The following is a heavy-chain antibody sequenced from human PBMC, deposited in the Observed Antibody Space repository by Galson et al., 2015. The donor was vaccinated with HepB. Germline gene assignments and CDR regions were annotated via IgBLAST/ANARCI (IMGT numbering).Heavy chain of an antibody. D-gene: IGHD3-22*01. V-gene: IGHV3-30-3*01. CDR2: ISYDGSNK. J-gene: IGHJ3*02. Sequence: SLRLSCAASGFTFSSYAMHWVRQAPGKGLEWVAVISYDGSNKYYADSVKGRFTISRDNSKNTLYLQMNSLRAEDTAVYYCARDRLAYYDSSGYHPVSAFDIWGQGTMVTVSS. CDR1: GFTFSSYA. CDR3: ARDRLAYYDSSGYHPVSAFDI.